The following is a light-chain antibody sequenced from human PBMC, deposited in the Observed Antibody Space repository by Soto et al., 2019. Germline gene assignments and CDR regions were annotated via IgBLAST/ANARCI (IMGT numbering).Light chain of an antibody. CDR3: CSYAGSMGEWV. V-gene: IGLV2-23*01. Sequence: QSVLTQPASVSGSPGQSITISCTGTSSDVGSYNLVSWYQQHPGKAPKLMIYEGSKRPSGVSNRFSGSKSGNTASLTISGLQAEDEADYYCCSYAGSMGEWVFGGGTKLTVL. J-gene: IGLJ2*01. CDR2: EGS. CDR1: SSDVGSYNL.